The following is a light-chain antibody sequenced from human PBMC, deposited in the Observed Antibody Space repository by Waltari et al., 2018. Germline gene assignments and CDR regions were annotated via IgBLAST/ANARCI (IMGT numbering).Light chain of an antibody. V-gene: IGKV3-11*01. J-gene: IGKJ4*01. CDR1: QSVSSY. CDR2: DAS. Sequence: EIVLPQSPATLSFSPGERATLSCRASQSVSSYLAWSQQKPGQAPRLLIYDASNRATGSPARFSGSGSGTDFTLTISSLEPEEFAVYYCQQRSNWPPLTFGGGTKVEIK. CDR3: QQRSNWPPLT.